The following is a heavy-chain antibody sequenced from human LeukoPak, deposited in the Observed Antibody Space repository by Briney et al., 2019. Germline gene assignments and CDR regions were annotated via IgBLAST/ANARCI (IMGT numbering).Heavy chain of an antibody. CDR3: ARDPDYYGSGSYYKNHDAFDI. CDR2: ISAYNGNT. J-gene: IGHJ3*02. D-gene: IGHD3-10*01. Sequence: ASVKVSCKASGYTFTSYGISWVRQAPGQGLEWMGWISAYNGNTNYAQRLQGRVTMTTDTSTSTAYMELRSLRSDDTAVYYCARDPDYYGSGSYYKNHDAFDIWGQGTMVTVSS. CDR1: GYTFTSYG. V-gene: IGHV1-18*01.